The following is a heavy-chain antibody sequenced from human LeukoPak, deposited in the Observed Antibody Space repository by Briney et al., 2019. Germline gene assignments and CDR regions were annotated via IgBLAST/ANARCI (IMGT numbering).Heavy chain of an antibody. CDR3: ARSIGAIFGVVTRFDY. D-gene: IGHD3-3*01. Sequence: SETLSLTCTVSGGSISSYYWSWIRQPAGKGLEWIGRIYTSGSTNYNPSLKSRVTMSVDTSKNQFSLKLSSVTAADTAVYFCARSIGAIFGVVTRFDYWGQGTLVTVSS. V-gene: IGHV4-4*07. J-gene: IGHJ4*02. CDR2: IYTSGST. CDR1: GGSISSYY.